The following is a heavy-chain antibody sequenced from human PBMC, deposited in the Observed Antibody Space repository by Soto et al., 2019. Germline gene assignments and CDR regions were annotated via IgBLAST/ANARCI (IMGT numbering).Heavy chain of an antibody. CDR1: SGSIDTTNW. CDR3: ASRTWGMDV. J-gene: IGHJ6*02. Sequence: PSETLSLTCAVSSGSIDTTNWWSWVRQPPGKGLEWIGEIFHSGNTYYNPSLASRVTISVDTSKNQFSLNLRSVTAADTAFYYCASRTWGMDVCGQRTTVPVS. V-gene: IGHV4-4*02. CDR2: IFHSGNT. D-gene: IGHD2-8*01.